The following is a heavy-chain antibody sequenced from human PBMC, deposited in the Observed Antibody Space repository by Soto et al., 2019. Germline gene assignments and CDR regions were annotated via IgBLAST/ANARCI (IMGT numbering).Heavy chain of an antibody. Sequence: EVQLLESGGGLVQPGGSLRVSCAASGFTFSIYAMSWVRLAPGKGLEWVSSMSGSGGNTYHADYVKGRFSISRDNSKNTLYLQMNSLRVEDTAVYYCAREDFGWYFNYWGQGTLVTVSS. J-gene: IGHJ4*02. CDR1: GFTFSIYA. CDR3: AREDFGWYFNY. CDR2: MSGSGGNT. V-gene: IGHV3-23*01. D-gene: IGHD6-19*01.